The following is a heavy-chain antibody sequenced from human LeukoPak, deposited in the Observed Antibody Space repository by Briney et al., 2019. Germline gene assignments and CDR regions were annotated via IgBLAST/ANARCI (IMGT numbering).Heavy chain of an antibody. CDR3: ARPVAAAGRKEAQDV. CDR1: GGSISSSSYY. CDR2: IYYSGST. J-gene: IGHJ6*02. V-gene: IGHV4-61*05. D-gene: IGHD6-13*01. Sequence: TASETLSLTCTVSGGSISSSSYYWSWIRQPPGKGLEWIGYIYYSGSTNYNPSLKSRVTISVDTSKNQFSLKLSSVTAADTAVYYCARPVAAAGRKEAQDVWGQGTTVTVSS.